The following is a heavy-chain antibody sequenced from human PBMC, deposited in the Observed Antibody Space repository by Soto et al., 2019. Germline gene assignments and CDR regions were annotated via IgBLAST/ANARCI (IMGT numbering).Heavy chain of an antibody. Sequence: GGSLTLSCSASGFAFSIYAMHWVRQAPGKGLEYVSSISTNGGSTDYADSVKGRFTISRDNSKNTVYLQMSSLRVEDTAVYYCVKGGYSYGCSGYYPLVYWGQGT. J-gene: IGHJ4*02. CDR1: GFAFSIYA. V-gene: IGHV3-64D*06. D-gene: IGHD3-22*01. CDR2: ISTNGGST. CDR3: VKGGYSYGCSGYYPLVY.